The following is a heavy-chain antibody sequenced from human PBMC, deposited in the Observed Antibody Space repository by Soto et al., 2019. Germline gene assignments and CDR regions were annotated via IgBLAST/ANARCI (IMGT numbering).Heavy chain of an antibody. J-gene: IGHJ4*02. CDR1: GFTFSSYA. D-gene: IGHD6-19*01. CDR3: AKDSSVCYGLWPSETAVYGTSFYF. CDR2: ISGSGGST. Sequence: EVQLLESGGGLVQPGGSLRLSCGASGFTFSSYAMSWVRQAPGKGLEWVSAISGSGGSTYYADSVKGRFTISRDNSKDPMYLQMNSLRADDTAVYCCAKDSSVCYGLWPSETAVYGTSFYFLGQGTLVTV. V-gene: IGHV3-23*01.